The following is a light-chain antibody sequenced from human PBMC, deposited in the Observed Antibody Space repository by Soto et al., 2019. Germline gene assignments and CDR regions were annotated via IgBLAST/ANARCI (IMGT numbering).Light chain of an antibody. CDR1: QSVRSNY. J-gene: IGKJ4*01. CDR3: QQYGSSPLT. Sequence: EIALTQSPGTLSLSPGESATLSCRASQSVRSNYLAWYQQKPGQAPRLLIFGASNRATGIPPRFSGRGSGTDFTLTISRLEPEDFAVYSCQQYGSSPLTFGGGTKVDSK. V-gene: IGKV3-20*01. CDR2: GAS.